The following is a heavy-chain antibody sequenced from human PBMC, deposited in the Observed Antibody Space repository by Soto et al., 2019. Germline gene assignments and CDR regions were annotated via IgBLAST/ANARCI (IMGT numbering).Heavy chain of an antibody. CDR2: IGTLSDT. CDR3: ARGFLRGSGSPRPGPIDGFDI. J-gene: IGHJ3*02. Sequence: GGSLKLSCVASVFTFKIYDKHCVRQRTGEGPEWVSGIGTLSDTFYPGSVKGRFIVTRDKARNSLYLQMNNLRAGDTAVYYCARGFLRGSGSPRPGPIDGFDIWGQGTAVTVSS. V-gene: IGHV3-13*01. CDR1: VFTFKIYD. D-gene: IGHD3-10*01.